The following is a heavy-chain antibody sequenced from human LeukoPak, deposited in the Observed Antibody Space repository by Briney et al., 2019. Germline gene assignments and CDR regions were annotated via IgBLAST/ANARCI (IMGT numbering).Heavy chain of an antibody. D-gene: IGHD4-23*01. CDR3: AKDPDYGGNLKGPYYFDY. J-gene: IGHJ4*02. CDR1: GFTFSSYA. CDR2: ISGSGGST. Sequence: GGSPRLSCAASGFTFSSYAMSWVRQAPGKGLEWVSAISGSGGSTYYADSVKGRFTISRDNSKNTLYLQMNSLRAEDTAVYYCAKDPDYGGNLKGPYYFDYWGQGTLVTVSS. V-gene: IGHV3-23*01.